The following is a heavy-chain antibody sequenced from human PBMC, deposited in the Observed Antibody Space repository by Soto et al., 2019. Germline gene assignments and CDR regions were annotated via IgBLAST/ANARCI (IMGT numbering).Heavy chain of an antibody. Sequence: QVQLVQSGAEVKKPGASVKVSCKASGYTFTSFGITSVRQAPGQGLEWMGWISAYSGETNYAQSLQRRVTMTTDTSTSTAYLELRSLRSDATAVYYCARLRLDIFYYMDVWGKVTTVTVSS. CDR2: ISAYSGET. D-gene: IGHD3-3*01. CDR3: ARLRLDIFYYMDV. V-gene: IGHV1-18*01. CDR1: GYTFTSFG. J-gene: IGHJ6*03.